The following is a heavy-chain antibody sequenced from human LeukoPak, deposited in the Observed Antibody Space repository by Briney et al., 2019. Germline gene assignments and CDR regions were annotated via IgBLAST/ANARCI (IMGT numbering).Heavy chain of an antibody. Sequence: SETLSLTCTVSGGSISSSSYYWGWIRQPPGKGLEWIGSIYYSGSTYYNPSLKSRVTISVDTSKNQFSLKLSSVTAADTAVYYCARQIVVVIAMTGGVDYWGQGTLVTVSS. D-gene: IGHD2-21*01. J-gene: IGHJ4*02. CDR2: IYYSGST. V-gene: IGHV4-39*01. CDR3: ARQIVVVIAMTGGVDY. CDR1: GGSISSSSYY.